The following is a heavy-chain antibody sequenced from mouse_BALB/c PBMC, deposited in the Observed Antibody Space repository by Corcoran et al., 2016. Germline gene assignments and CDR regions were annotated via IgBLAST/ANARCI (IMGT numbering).Heavy chain of an antibody. J-gene: IGHJ1*01. D-gene: IGHD4-1*01. CDR3: ANWDWYFDV. V-gene: IGHV14-3*02. Sequence: EVQLQQSGAELVKPGASVKLSCTAYGFNIKDTYMHWVKQRPEQGLEWIGRIDPANGNTKYDPKFQGKATITADTSSNTAYLQLSSLTSDDTSVYYCANWDWYFDVWGAGTTVTVSS. CDR1: GFNIKDTY. CDR2: IDPANGNT.